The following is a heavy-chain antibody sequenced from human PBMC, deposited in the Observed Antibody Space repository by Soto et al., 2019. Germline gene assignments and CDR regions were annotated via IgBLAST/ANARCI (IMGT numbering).Heavy chain of an antibody. CDR1: GGSFSGYF. V-gene: IGHV4-34*01. D-gene: IGHD1-1*01. J-gene: IGHJ4*02. Sequence: SETLSLTCTVSGGSFSGYFWTWIRQPPGKGLEWLAEINHSGITNYNPSVESRVSMSVDTSKNQFSLRLYSVTAADTAVYYCVRGPYNYNSRYFDYWGQGTLVTVSS. CDR3: VRGPYNYNSRYFDY. CDR2: INHSGIT.